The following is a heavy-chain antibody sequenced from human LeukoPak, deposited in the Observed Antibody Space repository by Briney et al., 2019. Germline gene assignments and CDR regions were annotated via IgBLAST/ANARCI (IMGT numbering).Heavy chain of an antibody. CDR2: IRYDGSDK. CDR1: RFRFSSHG. D-gene: IGHD3-3*01. CDR3: VRDTSVGAAYFDF. J-gene: IGHJ4*02. V-gene: IGHV3-30*02. Sequence: GGSLRLPCAASRFRFSSHGMHWVRQAPGKGLEWVAFIRYDGSDKYYADTVTGRFTISRDNSKNILSLQMTTLRPDDTAVYFCVRDTSVGAAYFDFWGQGALVAVSS.